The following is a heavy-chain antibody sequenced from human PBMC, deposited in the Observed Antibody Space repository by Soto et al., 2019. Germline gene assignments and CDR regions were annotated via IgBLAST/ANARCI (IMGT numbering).Heavy chain of an antibody. CDR2: ISAYNGNT. D-gene: IGHD2-2*03. V-gene: IGHV1-18*04. CDR3: ARDYGYCSSTSCAKVDTFDI. J-gene: IGHJ3*02. Sequence: ASVKVSCKASGYTFTSYGISWVRQAPGQGLEWMGWISAYNGNTNYAQKLQGRVTMTTDTSTSTAYMELRSLRSDDTAVYYCARDYGYCSSTSCAKVDTFDIWGQGTTVTVSS. CDR1: GYTFTSYG.